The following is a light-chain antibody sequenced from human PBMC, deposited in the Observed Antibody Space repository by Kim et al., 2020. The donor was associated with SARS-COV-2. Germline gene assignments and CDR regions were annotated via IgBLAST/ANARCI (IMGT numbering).Light chain of an antibody. V-gene: IGLV3-1*01. CDR2: QDS. J-gene: IGLJ2*01. Sequence: ELTQPPSVSVSPGQTASITCSGDKLGDKYACWYQQKPGQSPVLVIYQDSKRPSGIPERFSGSNSGNTATLTISGTQAMDEADYYCQAWDSSIVFGGGT. CDR3: QAWDSSIV. CDR1: KLGDKY.